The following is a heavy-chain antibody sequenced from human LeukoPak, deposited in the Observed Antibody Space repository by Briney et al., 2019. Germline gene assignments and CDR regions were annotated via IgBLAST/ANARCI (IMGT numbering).Heavy chain of an antibody. CDR3: ATDYCSSTSCYHYFDY. V-gene: IGHV1-24*01. J-gene: IGHJ4*02. D-gene: IGHD2-2*01. CDR2: FDPEDGET. CDR1: GYTLTELS. Sequence: GASVKVSCKVSGYTLTELSMHWVRQAPGKGLEWMGGFDPEDGETIYAQKFRGRVTMTEDTSTDTAYMELSSLRSEDTAVYYCATDYCSSTSCYHYFDYWGQGTLVTVSS.